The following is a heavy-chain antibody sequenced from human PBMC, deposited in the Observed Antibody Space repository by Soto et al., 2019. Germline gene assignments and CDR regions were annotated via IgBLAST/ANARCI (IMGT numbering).Heavy chain of an antibody. Sequence: PGGSLRLSCAASGFTFSSYGMHWVRQAPGKGLEWVAVISYYGSNKYYADSVKGRFTISRDNSKNTLYLQMNSLRAEDTAVYYCAKSKAPVVTRFLRAYGMDVWGQGTTVTVSS. CDR2: ISYYGSNK. CDR1: GFTFSSYG. D-gene: IGHD2-21*02. CDR3: AKSKAPVVTRFLRAYGMDV. J-gene: IGHJ6*02. V-gene: IGHV3-30*18.